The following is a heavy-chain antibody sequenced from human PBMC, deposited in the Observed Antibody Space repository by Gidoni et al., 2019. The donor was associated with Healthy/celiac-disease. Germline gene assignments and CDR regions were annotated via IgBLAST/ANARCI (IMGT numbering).Heavy chain of an antibody. CDR1: GFTFSRYD. CDR2: ICPAGDP. J-gene: IGHJ6*03. V-gene: IGHV3-13*05. CDR3: ARARGFDWSPVRMWGDYYMDV. D-gene: IGHD3-9*01. Sequence: EVQLVESGGGLVQPGGSRRLSCAASGFTFSRYDMHWVRQATGNGLEWVSAICPAGDPYYPGSVKGRFTISRENAKNSLYLQMNSLRAGDTAVYYCARARGFDWSPVRMWGDYYMDVWGKGTTVTVSS.